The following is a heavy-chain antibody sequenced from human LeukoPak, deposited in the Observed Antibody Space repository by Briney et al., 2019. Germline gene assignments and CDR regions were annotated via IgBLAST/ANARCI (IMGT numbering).Heavy chain of an antibody. CDR3: ARDTYGSGNSGYGMDV. CDR2: ISSSSSYI. D-gene: IGHD3-10*01. CDR1: GFTFSSYS. Sequence: GGSLRLSCAASGFTFSSYSMNWVRQAPGKGLEWVSSISSSSSYIYYADSVKGRFTISRDNAKNSLYLQMNSLRAEDTAVYYCARDTYGSGNSGYGMDVWGQGTTVTVSS. J-gene: IGHJ6*02. V-gene: IGHV3-21*01.